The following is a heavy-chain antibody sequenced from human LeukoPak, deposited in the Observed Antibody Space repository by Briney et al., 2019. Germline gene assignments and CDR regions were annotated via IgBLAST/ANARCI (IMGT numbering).Heavy chain of an antibody. V-gene: IGHV3-33*08. CDR3: ASSVLGGDIRVTTGDY. CDR2: IWYDGSNK. D-gene: IGHD4-17*01. J-gene: IGHJ4*02. Sequence: HPGRSLRLSCAASGFTFDDYAMHWVRQAPGKGLEWVAVIWYDGSNKYYADSVKGRFTISRDNSKNTLYLQMNSLRAEDTAVYYCASSVLGGDIRVTTGDYWGQGTLVTVSS. CDR1: GFTFDDYA.